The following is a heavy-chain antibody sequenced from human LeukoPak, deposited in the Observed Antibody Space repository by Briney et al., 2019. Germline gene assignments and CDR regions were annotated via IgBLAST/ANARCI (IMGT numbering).Heavy chain of an antibody. CDR3: ARDNDTRWYYYHGMDV. CDR1: GFTFSSYS. V-gene: IGHV3-21*01. D-gene: IGHD3-9*01. CDR2: ISSSSSYI. J-gene: IGHJ6*02. Sequence: GGSLRLYCAASGFTFSSYSMNWVRQAPGKGLEWVSSISSSSSYIYYADSVKGRFTISRDNAKNSLYLQMNSLRAEDTAVYYCARDNDTRWYYYHGMDVWGQGTTVTVSS.